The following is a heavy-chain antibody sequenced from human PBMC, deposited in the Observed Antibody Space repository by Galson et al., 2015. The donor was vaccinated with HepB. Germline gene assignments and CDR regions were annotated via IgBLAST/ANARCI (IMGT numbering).Heavy chain of an antibody. CDR2: ISYDGRNK. J-gene: IGHJ4*02. D-gene: IGHD6-19*01. CDR3: ARDPSVPGNNPPYYFDY. Sequence: SLRLSCAASGFTFSSYALHWVRQAPGKGLEWVAVISYDGRNKYYADSVKGRFTISRDNSKNTLYLQMNSLRAEDTAVYYCARDPSVPGNNPPYYFDYWGQGTLVTVSS. V-gene: IGHV3-30*04. CDR1: GFTFSSYA.